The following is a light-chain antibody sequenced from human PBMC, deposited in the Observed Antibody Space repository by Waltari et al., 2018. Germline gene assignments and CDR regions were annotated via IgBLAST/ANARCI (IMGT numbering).Light chain of an antibody. CDR2: WAS. CDR1: QSVFSSNNNKNY. V-gene: IGKV4-1*01. Sequence: DIVMTPSPDSLAVSLGERANINCQCIQSVFSSNNNKNYLGWYQQRPGQPPKMIMYWASTRESGVPDRFSVSGSGTDFTLTITNLQAEDVAVYYCQQYYSSRYTFGQGTKLEIK. CDR3: QQYYSSRYT. J-gene: IGKJ2*01.